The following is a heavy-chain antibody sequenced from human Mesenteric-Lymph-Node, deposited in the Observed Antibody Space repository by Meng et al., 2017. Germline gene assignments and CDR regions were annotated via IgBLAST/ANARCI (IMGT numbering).Heavy chain of an antibody. D-gene: IGHD3-10*01. CDR3: ARTSMVRGIILDY. Sequence: QVQLQESGLGLVKPSETLSLTCTVSGGPISTSSYYWGWVRQPPGKGLEWIGSVHSGGDSYFSTSLKSRVSISVDTSKNQFSLTLTSVTAADTAVYYCARTSMVRGIILDYWGQGRLVTVSS. J-gene: IGHJ4*02. V-gene: IGHV4-39*07. CDR1: GGPISTSSYY. CDR2: VHSGGDS.